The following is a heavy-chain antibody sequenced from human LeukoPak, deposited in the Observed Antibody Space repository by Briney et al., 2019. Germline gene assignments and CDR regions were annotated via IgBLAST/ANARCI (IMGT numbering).Heavy chain of an antibody. J-gene: IGHJ4*02. CDR2: IYYSGST. D-gene: IGHD3-22*01. CDR3: AAGEGRYYDSSGYYLPPDY. CDR1: GGSISSYY. V-gene: IGHV4-59*08. Sequence: SETLSLTCTVSGGSISSYYWSWIRQPPGKGLEWIGYIYYSGSTNYNPSLKSRVTLSLDSSKNQFSLKLSSVTAADTAVYYCAAGEGRYYDSSGYYLPPDYWGQGTLVTVSS.